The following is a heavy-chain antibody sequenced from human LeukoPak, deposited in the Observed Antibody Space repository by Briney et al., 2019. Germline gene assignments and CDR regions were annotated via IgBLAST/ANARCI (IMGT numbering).Heavy chain of an antibody. J-gene: IGHJ4*02. CDR3: AAGTAADF. D-gene: IGHD6-13*01. CDR1: GFTLSSYA. CDR2: ISGSGGST. V-gene: IGHV3-23*01. Sequence: GGSLRLSCAASGFTLSSYAMSWVRQAPGKGLEWVSGISGSGGSTDYADSVKGRFTISRDNAKSALYLHLNSLRLEDTAVYYCAAGTAADFWGQGTLVTVSS.